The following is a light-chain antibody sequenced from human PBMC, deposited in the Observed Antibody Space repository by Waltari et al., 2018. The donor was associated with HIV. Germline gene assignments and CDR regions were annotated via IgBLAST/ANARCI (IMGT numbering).Light chain of an antibody. CDR1: SGHTNYA. J-gene: IGLJ2*01. CDR3: QTCGTGFVV. CDR2: LNSNGSH. V-gene: IGLV4-69*01. Sequence: QLGLTQSPSASASLVASFKPACTLISGHTNYAITWHPQRPEKGPRLLMRLNSNGSHTKGDGIPDSFSGSRSVAERYLTVASLQAEDETDYFAQTCGTGFVVFGGGTTLTV.